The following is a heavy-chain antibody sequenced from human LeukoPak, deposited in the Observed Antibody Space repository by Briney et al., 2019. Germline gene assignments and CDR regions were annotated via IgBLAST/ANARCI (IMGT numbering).Heavy chain of an antibody. Sequence: GASVKVSCTASGYTFTIYGISWVRQAPGQGLEWMGWISAYNGNTNYAQKLQGRVTMTTDTSTSTAYMELRSLRSDDTAVYYCARAPEYYYDSSGYNGMILYYFDYWGQGTLVTVSS. V-gene: IGHV1-18*01. CDR1: GYTFTIYG. J-gene: IGHJ4*02. CDR3: ARAPEYYYDSSGYNGMILYYFDY. CDR2: ISAYNGNT. D-gene: IGHD3-22*01.